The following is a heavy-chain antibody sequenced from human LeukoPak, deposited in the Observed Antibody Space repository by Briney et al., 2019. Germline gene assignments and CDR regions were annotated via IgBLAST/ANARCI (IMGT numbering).Heavy chain of an antibody. J-gene: IGHJ5*02. D-gene: IGHD4-11*01. Sequence: SQTLSLTCTVSGGPISSGDYYWSWIRQPPGKGPEWIGYIYYSGTTYYNPSLKSRVTISVDTSKDQFSLKLTSVTAADTAVYYCARAPLTTEGANWFDPWGQGALVTVSS. V-gene: IGHV4-30-4*08. CDR3: ARAPLTTEGANWFDP. CDR1: GGPISSGDYY. CDR2: IYYSGTT.